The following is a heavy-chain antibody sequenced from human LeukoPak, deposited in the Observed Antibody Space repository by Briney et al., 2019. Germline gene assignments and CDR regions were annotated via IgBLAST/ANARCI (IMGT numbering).Heavy chain of an antibody. CDR1: GFTFSSYA. CDR2: ISGSGGST. J-gene: IGHJ4*02. V-gene: IGHV3-23*01. Sequence: GGSLRLSCAASGFTFSSYAMSWVRQAPGKGLEWVSGISGSGGSTHYADSVKGRFTISRDNSKNTLYLQMNSLRAEDTAVYYCASYIAAAGRGFDYWGQGTLVTVSS. D-gene: IGHD6-13*01. CDR3: ASYIAAAGRGFDY.